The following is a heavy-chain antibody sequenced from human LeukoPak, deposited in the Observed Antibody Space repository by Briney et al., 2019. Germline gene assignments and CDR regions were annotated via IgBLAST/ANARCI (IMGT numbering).Heavy chain of an antibody. D-gene: IGHD3-22*01. CDR2: ISYDGSNK. Sequence: GGSLRLSCAASGFTFSSYAMHWVRQAPGKGLEWVAVISYDGSNKYYADSVKGRFTISRDNSKNTLYLQMNSLRAEDTAVYYCARGHYYDMAPNLDYWGQGTLVTVSS. V-gene: IGHV3-30*04. CDR1: GFTFSSYA. CDR3: ARGHYYDMAPNLDY. J-gene: IGHJ4*02.